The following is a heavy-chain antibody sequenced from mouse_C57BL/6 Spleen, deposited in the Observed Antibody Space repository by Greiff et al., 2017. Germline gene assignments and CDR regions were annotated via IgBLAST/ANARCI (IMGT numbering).Heavy chain of an antibody. D-gene: IGHD1-1*01. Sequence: EVKLMESGEGLVKPGGSLKLSCAASGFTFSSYAMSWVRQTPEKRLEWVAYISSGGDYIYYADTVKGRFTISRDNARNTLYLQMSSLKSEDTAMYYCTRGGYGSSVDYWGQGTTLTVSS. CDR3: TRGGYGSSVDY. CDR2: ISSGGDYI. V-gene: IGHV5-9-1*02. CDR1: GFTFSSYA. J-gene: IGHJ2*01.